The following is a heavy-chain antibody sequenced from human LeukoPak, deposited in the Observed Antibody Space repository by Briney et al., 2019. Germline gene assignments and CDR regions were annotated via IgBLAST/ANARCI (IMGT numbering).Heavy chain of an antibody. CDR1: GYTFTSYG. J-gene: IGHJ4*02. CDR3: ARDLEDYGTGDY. CDR2: INPNSGGT. Sequence: ASVKVSCKASGYTFTSYGISWVRQAPGQGLEWMGWINPNSGGTNYAQKFQGRVTMTRDTSISTAYMELSRLRSDDTAVYYCARDLEDYGTGDYWGQGTLVTVSS. D-gene: IGHD4-17*01. V-gene: IGHV1-2*02.